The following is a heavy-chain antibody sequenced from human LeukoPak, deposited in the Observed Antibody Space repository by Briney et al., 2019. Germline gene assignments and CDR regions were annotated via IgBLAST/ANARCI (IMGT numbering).Heavy chain of an antibody. Sequence: GGSLRLSCAASGFTFSSYWMSWVRQAPGKGLEWVANIKQDGSEKYYVDSVKGRFTISRDNAKNSLYLQMNSLRAEDTAVYYCARNVGTAMDAVSYWGQGTLVTVSS. CDR3: ARNVGTAMDAVSY. D-gene: IGHD5-18*01. CDR1: GFTFSSYW. J-gene: IGHJ4*02. V-gene: IGHV3-7*01. CDR2: IKQDGSEK.